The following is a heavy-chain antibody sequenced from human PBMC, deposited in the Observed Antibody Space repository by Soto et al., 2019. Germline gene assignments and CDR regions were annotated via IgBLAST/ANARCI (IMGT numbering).Heavy chain of an antibody. J-gene: IGHJ4*02. D-gene: IGHD4-17*01. V-gene: IGHV3-23*01. CDR1: GFTFSDYV. Sequence: EVQLLQSGGHLVRPGGSLRLSCVASGFTFSDYVMTWVRQAPEKGLEWVSTISGAGGVTHYADSVRGRFTISRDNSKNTLYLQMNSLRAEDTAVYYCAKDKSRGVTVTPDYWGQGTLVTVSS. CDR3: AKDKSRGVTVTPDY. CDR2: ISGAGGVT.